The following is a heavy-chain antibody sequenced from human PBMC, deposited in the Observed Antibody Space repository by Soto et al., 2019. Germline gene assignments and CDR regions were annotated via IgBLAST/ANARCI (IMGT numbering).Heavy chain of an antibody. CDR1: GFSLSTSGVG. CDR3: AQWLANWFDP. CDR2: IYWDDDK. J-gene: IGHJ5*02. Sequence: QITLKESGPTLVKPTQTLTLTCTFSGFSLSTSGVGVGWIRQPPGKALEWLALIYWDDDKRYSPSLKSRLTLPKNPSKNQVVLTMTNRDPVDKATSYCAQWLANWFDPWGQGTLVTVSS. V-gene: IGHV2-5*02. D-gene: IGHD6-19*01.